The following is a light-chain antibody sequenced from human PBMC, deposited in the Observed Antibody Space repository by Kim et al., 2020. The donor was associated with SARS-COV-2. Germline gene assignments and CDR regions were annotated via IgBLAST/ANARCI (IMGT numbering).Light chain of an antibody. CDR2: RNN. Sequence: VTISCSGSSSNIGSNYVYWYQQLPGTAPKLLIYRNNQRPSGVPDRFSGSKSGTSASLAISGLRSEDEADYYCAAWDDSLSGLYVFGTGTKVTVL. CDR1: SSNIGSNY. V-gene: IGLV1-47*01. CDR3: AAWDDSLSGLYV. J-gene: IGLJ1*01.